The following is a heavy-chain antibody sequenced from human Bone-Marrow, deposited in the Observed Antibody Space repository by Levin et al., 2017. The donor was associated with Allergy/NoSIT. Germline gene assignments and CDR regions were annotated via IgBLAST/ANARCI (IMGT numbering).Heavy chain of an antibody. CDR3: AREAGYCSGGSCPGTAMVGGYFDY. J-gene: IGHJ4*02. CDR1: GFTFSSYA. V-gene: IGHV3-30-3*01. D-gene: IGHD2-15*01. CDR2: ISYDGSNK. Sequence: GESLKISCAASGFTFSSYAMHWVRQAPGKGLEWVAVISYDGSNKYYADSVKGRFTISRDNSKNTLYLQMNSLRAEDTAVYYCAREAGYCSGGSCPGTAMVGGYFDYWGQGTLVTVSS.